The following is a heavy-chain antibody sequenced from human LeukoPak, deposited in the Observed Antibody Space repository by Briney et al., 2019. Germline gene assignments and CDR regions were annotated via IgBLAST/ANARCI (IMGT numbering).Heavy chain of an antibody. CDR2: INPSGGST. D-gene: IGHD5-18*01. CDR3: AREYVDTAMVTAYYFDY. J-gene: IGHJ4*02. V-gene: IGHV1-46*01. CDR1: GYTFTSYY. Sequence: ASVKVSCKASGYTFTSYYMHWVRQAPGQGLEWMGIINPSGGSTSYAQKFQGRVTMTRDMSTSTVYMELSSLRSEDTAVYYCAREYVDTAMVTAYYFDYWGQGTLVTVSS.